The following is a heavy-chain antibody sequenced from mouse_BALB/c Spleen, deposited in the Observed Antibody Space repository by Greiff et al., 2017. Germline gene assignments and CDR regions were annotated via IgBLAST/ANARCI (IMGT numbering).Heavy chain of an antibody. Sequence: QVQLKQSGAELVRPGSSVKISCKASGYAFSSYWMNWVKQRPGQGLEWIGQIYPGDGDTNYNRKFKGKATLTADKSSSTAYMQLSSLTSEDSAVYFCARVYDGYYFDYWGQGTTLTVSS. D-gene: IGHD2-3*01. V-gene: IGHV1-80*01. CDR3: ARVYDGYYFDY. J-gene: IGHJ2*01. CDR1: GYAFSSYW. CDR2: IYPGDGDT.